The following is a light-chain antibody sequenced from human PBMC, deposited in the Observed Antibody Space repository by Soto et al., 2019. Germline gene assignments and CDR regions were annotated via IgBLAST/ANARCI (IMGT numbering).Light chain of an antibody. J-gene: IGKJ1*01. CDR2: DAS. V-gene: IGKV1-5*01. CDR3: QQYNIYSLS. CDR1: QSVNSW. Sequence: DIQMTQSPSTLSASIGDRVTITCRASQSVNSWLAGYQQKPGKAPKLLIYDASSLEGGVPSKFSGRGSGTGFTLNIISLQTDDFTTYDCQQYNIYSLSFGHETQVDI.